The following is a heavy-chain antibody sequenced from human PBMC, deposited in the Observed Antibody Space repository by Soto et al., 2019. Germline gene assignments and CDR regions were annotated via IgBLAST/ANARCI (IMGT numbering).Heavy chain of an antibody. CDR2: IYYSGST. V-gene: IGHV4-59*01. J-gene: IGHJ5*02. CDR1: GGSISSYY. CDR3: ARTLYSYGPRFDP. Sequence: SETLSLTCTVSGGSISSYYWSWIRQPPGKGLEWIGYIYYSGSTNYNPSLKSRVTISVDTSKNQFSLKLSSVTAADTAVYYCARTLYSYGPRFDPWGQGTLVTVSS. D-gene: IGHD5-18*01.